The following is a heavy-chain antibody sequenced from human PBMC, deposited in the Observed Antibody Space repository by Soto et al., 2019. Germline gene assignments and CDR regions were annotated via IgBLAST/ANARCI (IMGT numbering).Heavy chain of an antibody. CDR2: INPGNTNT. CDR3: AREYCSSTSCYSFFDP. J-gene: IGHJ5*02. V-gene: IGHV1-3*01. Sequence: ASLKVSCKASGYTFSTYAVHWVRQAPGQRPEWMGWINPGNTNTKYSQKFQGRFTMTSDTSASTAYMELSRLTSADTAVYYCAREYCSSTSCYSFFDPWGQGTLVTVSS. D-gene: IGHD2-2*01. CDR1: GYTFSTYA.